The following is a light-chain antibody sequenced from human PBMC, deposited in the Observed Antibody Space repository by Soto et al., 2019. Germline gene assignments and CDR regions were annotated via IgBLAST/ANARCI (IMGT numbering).Light chain of an antibody. J-gene: IGKJ5*01. V-gene: IGKV3-15*01. CDR1: QSVSSN. CDR3: QQRQYWPPIT. Sequence: EIVMTQAPATLSVSPGERATLSRRASQSVSSNLAWYQQKPGQAPRLLIYGASTRATGIPARFSGSGSGTDFTLTISSLEPEDFAIYYCQQRQYWPPITFGQGTRLEIK. CDR2: GAS.